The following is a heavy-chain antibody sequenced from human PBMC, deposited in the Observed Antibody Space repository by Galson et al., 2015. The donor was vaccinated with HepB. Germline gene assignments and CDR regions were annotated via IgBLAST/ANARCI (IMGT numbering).Heavy chain of an antibody. D-gene: IGHD5-24*01. J-gene: IGHJ4*02. CDR2: VYPGDSDT. CDR3: ARTRLRGDGYNGTFDY. V-gene: IGHV5-51*03. Sequence: QSGAEVKKPGGSLKISCKGSGYSFTSHWIAWVRQMPGKGLEWMGIVYPGDSDTRYSPSFQGKVTISADKSISTAYLQWSSLRASDTAMYYCARTRLRGDGYNGTFDYWGQGTLLTVSS. CDR1: GYSFTSHW.